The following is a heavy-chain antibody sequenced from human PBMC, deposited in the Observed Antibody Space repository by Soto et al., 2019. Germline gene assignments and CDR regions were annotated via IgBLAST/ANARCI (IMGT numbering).Heavy chain of an antibody. J-gene: IGHJ4*02. CDR2: VSAVNGNT. CDR1: GYTFTSYA. Sequence: ASVKVSCKASGYTFTSYAMRWVRQAPGQGLEWMGWVSAVNGNTKYSASFQGRITLSWDTSASTAYMELRSLRSDDTAVYYCARDCISTSCYPLGGEDYWGQGTLVTVSS. D-gene: IGHD2-2*01. CDR3: ARDCISTSCYPLGGEDY. V-gene: IGHV1-3*01.